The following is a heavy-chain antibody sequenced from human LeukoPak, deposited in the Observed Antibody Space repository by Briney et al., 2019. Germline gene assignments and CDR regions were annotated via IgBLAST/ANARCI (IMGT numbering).Heavy chain of an antibody. V-gene: IGHV3-21*01. CDR3: ATVASSGFDY. CDR2: ISSSSSYI. D-gene: IGHD3-10*01. Sequence: GGSLRLSCAASGFTFSSYSMNWVRQAPGKGLEWVSSISSSSSYIYYADSVKGRFTIYRDNAKNSLYLQMNSLRAEDTAVYYCATVASSGFDYWGQGTLVTVSS. J-gene: IGHJ4*02. CDR1: GFTFSSYS.